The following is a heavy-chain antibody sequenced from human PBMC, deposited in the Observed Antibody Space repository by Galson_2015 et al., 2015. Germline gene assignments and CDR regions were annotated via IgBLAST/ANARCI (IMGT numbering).Heavy chain of an antibody. CDR1: GDSVSSENAA. CDR2: TYYRSKWYS. V-gene: IGHV6-1*01. Sequence: CAISGDSVSSENAAWNWIRQSPSRGLEWLGRTYYRSKWYSEYAVSVKSRIIINPDTSKNQISLQLNSVTPEDTAVYYCARTRGYLDYWGQGTLVTVSS. J-gene: IGHJ4*02. CDR3: ARTRGYLDY. D-gene: IGHD3-10*01.